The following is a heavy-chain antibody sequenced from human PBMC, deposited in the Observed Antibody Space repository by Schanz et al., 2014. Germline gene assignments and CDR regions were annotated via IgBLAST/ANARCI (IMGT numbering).Heavy chain of an antibody. J-gene: IGHJ5*02. CDR2: IKSNTDGGTT. CDR1: GYTFSDHF. V-gene: IGHV3-15*01. CDR3: TSMATIPRNWFDP. D-gene: IGHD2-2*02. Sequence: EVQLVESGGGLVQPGGSLRLSCAASGYTFSDHFMDWVRQAPGKGLEWVGRIKSNTDGGTTDYATPVKGRFTISRDDSKNTLYLQMNSLKSEDTAVYYCTSMATIPRNWFDPWGQGTLVTVSS.